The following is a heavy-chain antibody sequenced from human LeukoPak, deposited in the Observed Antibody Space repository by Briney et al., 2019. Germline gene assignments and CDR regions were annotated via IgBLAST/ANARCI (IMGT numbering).Heavy chain of an antibody. D-gene: IGHD3-22*01. CDR3: ARDKAYYCDSSGYYYRGYYFDY. Sequence: PSETLSLTCTVSGGSISSGDYYWSWIRQPPGKGLEWIGYIYYSGSTYYNPSLKSRVTISVDTSKNQFSLKLSSVTAADTAVYYCARDKAYYCDSSGYYYRGYYFDYWGQGTLVTVSS. V-gene: IGHV4-30-4*01. CDR1: GGSISSGDYY. J-gene: IGHJ4*02. CDR2: IYYSGST.